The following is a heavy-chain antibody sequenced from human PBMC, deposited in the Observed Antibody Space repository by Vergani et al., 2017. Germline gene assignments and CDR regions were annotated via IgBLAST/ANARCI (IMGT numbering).Heavy chain of an antibody. CDR3: ARIKYYCGRGYSLIRWHN. D-gene: IGHD3-22*01. Sequence: EVQLVESGGGLVQPGGSLRLSCAASGFIFSHYWMSWVRQAPGKGLEWVANINQDGSEKYYVDSVKGRFTISRDNAKNSLYLQMNSLRAEDTALYYCARIKYYCGRGYSLIRWHN. CDR1: GFIFSHYW. J-gene: IGHJ5*01. CDR2: INQDGSEK. V-gene: IGHV3-7*01.